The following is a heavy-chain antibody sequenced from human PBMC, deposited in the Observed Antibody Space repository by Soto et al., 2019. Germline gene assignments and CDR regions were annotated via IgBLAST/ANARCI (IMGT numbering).Heavy chain of an antibody. D-gene: IGHD3-3*01. J-gene: IGHJ4*02. V-gene: IGHV3-33*05. CDR2: ISYEGSEK. CDR3: ARTYYDFWSGFSD. CDR1: GFTFSDYA. Sequence: QVHLEESGGRVVQPGTSLRLSCAASGFTFSDYAMHWIRQPPGRGLEWVAIISYEGSEKYYSDSVKGRFTISRDNSKNTVYLQMNSVVGDDTAVYYCARTYYDFWSGFSDWGQGALVSVSS.